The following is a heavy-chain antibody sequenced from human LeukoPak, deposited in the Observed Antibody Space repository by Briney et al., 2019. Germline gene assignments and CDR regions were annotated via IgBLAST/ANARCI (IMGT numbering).Heavy chain of an antibody. J-gene: IGHJ3*02. CDR3: ASDWSYAFDI. Sequence: GESPRISCKGSGYSFTSYWISWVRQMPGKGLEWMGRIDPSDSYTNYSPSFQGHVTISADKSISTAYLQWSSLKASDTAMYYCASDWSYAFDIWGQGTMVTVSS. V-gene: IGHV5-10-1*01. CDR1: GYSFTSYW. CDR2: IDPSDSYT. D-gene: IGHD3-9*01.